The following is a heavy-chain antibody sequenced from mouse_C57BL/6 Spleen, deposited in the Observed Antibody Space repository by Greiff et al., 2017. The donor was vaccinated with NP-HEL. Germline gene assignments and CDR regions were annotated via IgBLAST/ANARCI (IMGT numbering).Heavy chain of an antibody. CDR3: ARWIYDYFDY. J-gene: IGHJ2*01. V-gene: IGHV1-82*01. D-gene: IGHD2-3*01. Sequence: LVESGPELVKPGASVKISCKASGYAFSSSWMNWVKQRPGKGLEWIGRIYPGDGDTNYNGKFKGKATLTADKSSSTAYMQLSSLTSEDSAVYFCARWIYDYFDYWGQGTTLTVSS. CDR1: GYAFSSSW. CDR2: IYPGDGDT.